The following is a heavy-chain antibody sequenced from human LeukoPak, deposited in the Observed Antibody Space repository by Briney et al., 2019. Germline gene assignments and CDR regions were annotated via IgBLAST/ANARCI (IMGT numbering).Heavy chain of an antibody. D-gene: IGHD2-15*01. CDR1: GYTFTGYY. CDR2: INPNSGGT. CDR3: ARGGGYCSGGSCMIFDY. J-gene: IGHJ4*02. Sequence: ASVKVSCKASGYTFTGYYMHWVRQAPGQGLEWMGWINPNSGGTNYAQKFQGRVTMTRDTSISTAYMELSRLRSDDTAVYYCARGGGYCSGGSCMIFDYWGQGTLVTVSS. V-gene: IGHV1-2*02.